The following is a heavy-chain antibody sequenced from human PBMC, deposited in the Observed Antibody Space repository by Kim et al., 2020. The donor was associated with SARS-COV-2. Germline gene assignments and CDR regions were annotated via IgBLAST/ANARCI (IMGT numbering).Heavy chain of an antibody. Sequence: GGSLRLSCAASGFTFSSYWMSWVRQAPGKGLEWVANIKQDGSEKYYVDSVKGRFTISRDNAKNSLYLQMNSLRAEDTAVYYCAGGMSVGWFGEAGDLPTLDYWGQGTLVTVSS. V-gene: IGHV3-7*04. CDR2: IKQDGSEK. J-gene: IGHJ4*02. CDR1: GFTFSSYW. CDR3: AGGMSVGWFGEAGDLPTLDY. D-gene: IGHD3-10*01.